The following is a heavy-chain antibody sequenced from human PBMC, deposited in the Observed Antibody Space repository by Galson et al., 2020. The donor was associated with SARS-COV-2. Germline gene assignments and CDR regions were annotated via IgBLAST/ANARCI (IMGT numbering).Heavy chain of an antibody. CDR2: ITYSGST. CDR1: GVSMNIYY. J-gene: IGHJ5*02. CDR3: VGTSTAGSDHWPVFDP. Sequence: SETLSLTCSVSGVSMNIYYWSWIRQSPGTELEWIGYITYSGSTKYNPSLKSRVTMLVDTSKDQVSLRLTSVTAADTAVYYCVGTSTAGSDHWPVFDPWGQGILVTVSS. V-gene: IGHV4-59*08. D-gene: IGHD3-10*01.